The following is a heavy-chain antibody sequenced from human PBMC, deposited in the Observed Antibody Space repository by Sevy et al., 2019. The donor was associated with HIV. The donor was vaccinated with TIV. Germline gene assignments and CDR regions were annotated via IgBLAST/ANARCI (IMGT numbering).Heavy chain of an antibody. Sequence: ASVKVSCKASGGTFSSYAISWVRQAPGQGLEWMGGVIPIFGTANYAQKFQGRVPITADESPGTAYMELSSLRAEDTAVYYCARDYASSGPSGFDYWGQGTLVTVSS. CDR3: ARDYASSGPSGFDY. J-gene: IGHJ4*02. CDR1: GGTFSSYA. V-gene: IGHV1-69*13. D-gene: IGHD3-22*01. CDR2: VIPIFGTA.